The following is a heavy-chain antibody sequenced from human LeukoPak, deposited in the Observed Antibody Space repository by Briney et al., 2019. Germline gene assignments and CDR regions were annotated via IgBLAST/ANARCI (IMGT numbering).Heavy chain of an antibody. V-gene: IGHV3-30*09. CDR3: ARGGDIVVVHGAFDI. CDR1: GFTFSSYP. D-gene: IGHD2-2*01. J-gene: IGHJ3*02. CDR2: LSNDGGSK. Sequence: PGGSLRLSCAASGFTFSSYPMHWVRQAPGKGLEWVAVLSNDGGSKYYADSVKGRFAISRDNSKNTLYLQMNSLRAEDTAVYYCARGGDIVVVHGAFDIWGQGTMVTVSS.